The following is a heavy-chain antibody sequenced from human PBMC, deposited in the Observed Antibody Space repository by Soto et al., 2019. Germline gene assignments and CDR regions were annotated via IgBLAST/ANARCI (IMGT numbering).Heavy chain of an antibody. CDR2: IIPIFGSA. J-gene: IGHJ4*02. Sequence: QVQLVQSGAEVKKPGSSVKVSCKASGGTFGSYGLSWVRQAPGQGLEWMGGIIPIFGSANYAQKFQGRVTITADISTRTAYMELSSLRSEDTAVYSCARESGYNFGPFDYGGQGARVTVSS. V-gene: IGHV1-69*14. CDR1: GGTFGSYG. D-gene: IGHD5-12*01. CDR3: ARESGYNFGPFDY.